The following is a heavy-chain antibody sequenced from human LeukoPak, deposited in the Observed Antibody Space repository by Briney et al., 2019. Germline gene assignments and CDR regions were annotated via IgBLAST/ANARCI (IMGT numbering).Heavy chain of an antibody. D-gene: IGHD3-22*01. Sequence: GGSLRLSCAASGFTFSDSYMSWIRQAPGKGLEWVSYISSSGRTIYYADSVKGRFTISRDNAKNSLYLQMNSLRAEDTAVYYCAKDPTMIVVAEYFQHWGQGTLVIVSS. CDR1: GFTFSDSY. CDR3: AKDPTMIVVAEYFQH. J-gene: IGHJ1*01. CDR2: ISSSGRTI. V-gene: IGHV3-11*01.